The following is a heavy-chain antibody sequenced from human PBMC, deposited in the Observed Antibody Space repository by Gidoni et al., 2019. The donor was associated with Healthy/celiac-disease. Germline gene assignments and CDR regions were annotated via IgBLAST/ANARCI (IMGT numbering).Heavy chain of an antibody. Sequence: DVQLVQSGAEVKKLGASLKISCQGSGYSFTSYWSGWVRQMPGKGLEWMGIIYPGDSDTRYSPSFQGQVTISADKSISTAYLQWRSLKASDTAMYYCARGVKQQLGGFDYWGQGTLVTVSS. V-gene: IGHV5-51*01. CDR1: GYSFTSYW. CDR3: ARGVKQQLGGFDY. J-gene: IGHJ4*02. D-gene: IGHD6-13*01. CDR2: IYPGDSDT.